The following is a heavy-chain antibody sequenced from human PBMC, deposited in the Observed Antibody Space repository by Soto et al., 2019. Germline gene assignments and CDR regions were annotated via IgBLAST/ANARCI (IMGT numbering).Heavy chain of an antibody. D-gene: IGHD3-3*01. J-gene: IGHJ6*02. CDR1: GGTFSSYA. CDR2: IIPIFGTA. Sequence: QVQLVQSGAEVKKPGSSVKVSCKASGGTFSSYAISWVRQAPGQGLEWMGGIIPIFGTANYAQKFQGRVTITADEFTSTAYMELSSLRSEDTAVYYCARVMIFGVVNVYYGMDVWGQGTTVTVSS. V-gene: IGHV1-69*12. CDR3: ARVMIFGVVNVYYGMDV.